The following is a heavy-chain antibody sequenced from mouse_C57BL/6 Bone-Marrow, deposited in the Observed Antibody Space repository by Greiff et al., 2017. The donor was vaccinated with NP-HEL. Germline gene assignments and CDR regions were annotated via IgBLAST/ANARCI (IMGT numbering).Heavy chain of an antibody. Sequence: QVHVKQSGAELMKPGASVKISCKATGYTFTGYWIEWVKQRPGHGLEWIGEILPGSGSTNYNEKFKGKATFTADTSSNTAYMQLSSLTTEDSASYYCAREGKHDGGYYPYWYFDVWGTGTTVTVSS. D-gene: IGHD2-3*01. V-gene: IGHV1-9*01. CDR3: AREGKHDGGYYPYWYFDV. CDR1: GYTFTGYW. J-gene: IGHJ1*03. CDR2: ILPGSGST.